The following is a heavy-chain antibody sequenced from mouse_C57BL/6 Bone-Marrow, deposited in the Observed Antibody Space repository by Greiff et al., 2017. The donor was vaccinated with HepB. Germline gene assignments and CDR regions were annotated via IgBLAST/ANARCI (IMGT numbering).Heavy chain of an antibody. V-gene: IGHV1-76*01. J-gene: IGHJ2*01. D-gene: IGHD1-1*01. CDR3: ATTVVAYYFDY. CDR2: IYPGSGNT. Sequence: VKLVESGAELVRPGASVKLSCKASGYTFTDYYINWVKQRPGQGLEWIARIYPGSGNTYYNEKFKGKATLTAEKSSSTAYMQLSSLTSEDSAVYFCATTVVAYYFDYWGQGTTLTVSS. CDR1: GYTFTDYY.